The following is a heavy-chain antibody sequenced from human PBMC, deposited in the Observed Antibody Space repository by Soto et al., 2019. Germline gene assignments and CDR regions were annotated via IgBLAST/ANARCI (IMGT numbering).Heavy chain of an antibody. CDR1: GFTFGDYA. Sequence: EVQLVEYGGGLVQPGRSLRLSCTASGFTFGDYAMSWVRQAPGKGLEWVGFIRSKAYGGTTEYAASVKGRFTISRDDSKSIAYLQMNSLKTEDTAVYYCTAGKLYPSMDFDYWGQGTLVTVSS. CDR3: TAGKLYPSMDFDY. J-gene: IGHJ4*02. CDR2: IRSKAYGGTT. D-gene: IGHD2-8*01. V-gene: IGHV3-49*04.